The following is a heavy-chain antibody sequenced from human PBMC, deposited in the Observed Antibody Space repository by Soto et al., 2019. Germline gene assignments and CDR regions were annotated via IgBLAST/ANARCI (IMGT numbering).Heavy chain of an antibody. CDR3: ARVCSNRTSGKYGMDV. CDR1: GFTFSSYD. D-gene: IGHD4-4*01. CDR2: IGTAGDT. J-gene: IGHJ6*02. V-gene: IGHV3-13*01. Sequence: EVQLVESGGGLVQPGGSLRLSCAASGFTFSSYDMHWVRQATGKGLEWVSAIGTAGDTYYPGSVKGRFTISRENAKNSLYLQMNSLRAGDTAVYYCARVCSNRTSGKYGMDVWGQGTTVTVSS.